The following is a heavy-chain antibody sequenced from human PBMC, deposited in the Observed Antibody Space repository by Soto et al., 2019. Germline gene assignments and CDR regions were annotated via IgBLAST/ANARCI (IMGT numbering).Heavy chain of an antibody. Sequence: EVRLVESGGGLVQPGRPLRLSCISSGFTFDHHVMHWVRRAPGKGLEWVSGIQWSSGSLDYANSVKGRFTISRDNAKKCLYLQMNSLRREDTALYYCVEGVRKPGPIKGWGYYLDQWAQGTQVTVSS. CDR1: GFTFDHHV. D-gene: IGHD1-20*01. CDR2: IQWSSGSL. V-gene: IGHV3-9*01. J-gene: IGHJ4*02. CDR3: VEGVRKPGPIKGWGYYLDQ.